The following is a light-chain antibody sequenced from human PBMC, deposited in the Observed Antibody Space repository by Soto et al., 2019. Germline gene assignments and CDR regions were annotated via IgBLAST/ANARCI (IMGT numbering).Light chain of an antibody. Sequence: PGERVTLSCRASQSVSSSYLTWYQQKPGQAPRLLIYGASTRATGIPARFSGSGSGTDFTLTISSLQPEDFATYYCLQDYNYPYTFGQGTRLEIK. CDR3: LQDYNYPYT. V-gene: IGKV3D-7*01. J-gene: IGKJ2*01. CDR1: QSVSSSY. CDR2: GAS.